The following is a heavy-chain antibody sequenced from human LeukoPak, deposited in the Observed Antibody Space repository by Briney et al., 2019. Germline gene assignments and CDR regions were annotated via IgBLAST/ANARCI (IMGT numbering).Heavy chain of an antibody. D-gene: IGHD3-3*01. Sequence: PGGSLRLSCAASGFTFSSYAMSWVRQAPEKGLEWVSSISSSSSYIYYTDSVKGRFTISRDNAKNSLYLQMNSLRAEDTAVYYCARSLTIFGVVIPSFDYWGQGTLVTVSS. V-gene: IGHV3-21*01. CDR2: ISSSSSYI. CDR3: ARSLTIFGVVIPSFDY. CDR1: GFTFSSYA. J-gene: IGHJ4*02.